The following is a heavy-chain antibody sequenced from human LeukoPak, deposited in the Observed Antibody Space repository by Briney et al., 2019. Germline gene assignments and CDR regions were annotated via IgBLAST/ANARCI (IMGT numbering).Heavy chain of an antibody. V-gene: IGHV4-30-4*01. CDR1: GGSISIGDYR. Sequence: PSQTLSLTCSVSGGSISIGDYRWSWIRQSPGKGLEWIGYIYYIGTAYYNPSLRSRVALSADTSKNQFSLKLNSVTVADSAVYYCARGGGIGANWFDPWGQGTLVTVSS. CDR2: IYYIGTA. J-gene: IGHJ5*02. D-gene: IGHD2-15*01. CDR3: ARGGGIGANWFDP.